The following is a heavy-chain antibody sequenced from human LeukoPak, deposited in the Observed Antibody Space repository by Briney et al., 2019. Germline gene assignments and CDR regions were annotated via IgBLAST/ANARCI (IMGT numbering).Heavy chain of an antibody. CDR3: ARMGYCSSTSCPPLTRMDV. CDR1: GFTFSSYS. D-gene: IGHD2-2*01. Sequence: GGSLRLSCAASGFTFSSYSMNWVRQAPGKGLEWVSYISSSSSTIYYADSVKGRFTISRDNAKNSLYLQMNSLRAEDTAVYYCARMGYCSSTSCPPLTRMDVWGQGTTVTVSS. J-gene: IGHJ6*02. CDR2: ISSSSSTI. V-gene: IGHV3-48*04.